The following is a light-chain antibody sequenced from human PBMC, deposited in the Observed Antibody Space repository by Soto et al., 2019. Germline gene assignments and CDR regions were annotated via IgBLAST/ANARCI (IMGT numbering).Light chain of an antibody. CDR3: QHSYTIPYT. CDR1: QGIGTY. J-gene: IGKJ2*01. Sequence: DIQMTQSPSSLPASVGDRVTLTCRASQGIGTYLNWYQQKPGKAPKLLIYAASSLQSGVPSRLSASVSGTDFTLPISSLQPEDFATYYCQHSYTIPYTFGHGTKLEIK. V-gene: IGKV1-39*01. CDR2: AAS.